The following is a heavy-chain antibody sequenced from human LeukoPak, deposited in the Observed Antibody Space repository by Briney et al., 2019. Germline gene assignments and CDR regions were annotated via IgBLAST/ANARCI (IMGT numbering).Heavy chain of an antibody. J-gene: IGHJ4*02. CDR1: GYSFTSHW. CDR2: IFPGNSQT. CDR3: VRHNNYALDY. D-gene: IGHD5-18*01. V-gene: IGHV5-51*01. Sequence: RGESLKISCKGSGYSFTSHWIGWVRQMPGKGLELMAIIFPGNSQTVYSPSFQGQVTISAVQSISTAYLQWSGLKASDTAMYYCVRHNNYALDYWGQGALVTVSS.